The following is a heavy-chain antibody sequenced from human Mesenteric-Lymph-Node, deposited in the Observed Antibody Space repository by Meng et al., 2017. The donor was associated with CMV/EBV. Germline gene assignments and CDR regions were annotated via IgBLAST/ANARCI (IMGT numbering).Heavy chain of an antibody. CDR2: ISGSGNTI. D-gene: IGHD2-2*01. CDR3: ARDRDIVVVPAAHWYFDL. Sequence: GESLKISCAASGFIFRSYEMNWVRQAPGKGLEWVSYISGSGNTIYYADSMKGRFTISRDNAKNSLYLQMNSLRVEDTAVYYCARDRDIVVVPAAHWYFDLWGRGTLVTVSS. CDR1: GFIFRSYE. V-gene: IGHV3-48*03. J-gene: IGHJ2*01.